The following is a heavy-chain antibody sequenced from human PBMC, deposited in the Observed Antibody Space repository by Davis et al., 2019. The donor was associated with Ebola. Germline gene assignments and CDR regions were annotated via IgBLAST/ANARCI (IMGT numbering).Heavy chain of an antibody. CDR3: ARRINVVQGVIWWFDP. V-gene: IGHV1-2*02. CDR1: GYTFTGYY. J-gene: IGHJ5*02. CDR2: INPNSGGT. D-gene: IGHD3-10*01. Sequence: ASVKVSCKASGYTFTGYYMHWVRQAPGQGFEWMGWINPNSGGTNYAQKFQGRVTMNRDTSISTAYMELSSLRSDDTAVYYCARRINVVQGVIWWFDPWGQGTLVTVSS.